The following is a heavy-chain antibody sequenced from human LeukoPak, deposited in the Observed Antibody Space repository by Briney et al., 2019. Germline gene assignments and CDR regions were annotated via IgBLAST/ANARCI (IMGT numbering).Heavy chain of an antibody. V-gene: IGHV3-13*01. Sequence: VGSLRLSCAASGFTFSSYDMHWVRQATGKGLEWVSAIGTAGDTYYPGSVKGRFTFSTENAKNSLYLQMNSLRAGDTAGYYCSRVGRSYGDYDYWGQGTLVTVSS. CDR1: GFTFSSYD. D-gene: IGHD4-17*01. CDR3: SRVGRSYGDYDY. J-gene: IGHJ4*02. CDR2: IGTAGDT.